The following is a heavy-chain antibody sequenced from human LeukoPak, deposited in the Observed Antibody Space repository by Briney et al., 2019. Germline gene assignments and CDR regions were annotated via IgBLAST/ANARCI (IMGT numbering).Heavy chain of an antibody. CDR2: IYTSGST. Sequence: PSETLSPTCTVSGGSISSGSYYWSWIRQPAGKGLEWIGRIYTSGSTNYNPSLKSRVTISVDTSKNQFSLKLSSVTAADTAVYYCARDGNPDYYGSGSLIEDWGQGTLVTVSS. V-gene: IGHV4-61*02. D-gene: IGHD3-10*01. CDR1: GGSISSGSYY. J-gene: IGHJ4*02. CDR3: ARDGNPDYYGSGSLIED.